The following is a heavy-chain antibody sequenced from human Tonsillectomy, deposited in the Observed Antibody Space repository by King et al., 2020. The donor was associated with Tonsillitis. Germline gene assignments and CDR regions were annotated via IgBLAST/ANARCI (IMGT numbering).Heavy chain of an antibody. V-gene: IGHV3-7*04. Sequence: VQLVESGGGLVQPGGSLRLSCIGSGFTFSNNWMSWVRQAPGKGLEWVANTNEDGSAKYYVDSVKGRFTTSRDNVKNSLYLQLNSLRVEDTAVYYCSRGISHAFDIRGQGTMVTVSS. CDR2: TNEDGSAK. CDR1: GFTFSNNW. CDR3: SRGISHAFDI. J-gene: IGHJ3*02.